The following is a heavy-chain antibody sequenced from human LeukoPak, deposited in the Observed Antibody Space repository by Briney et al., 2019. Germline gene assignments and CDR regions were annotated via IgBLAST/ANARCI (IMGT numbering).Heavy chain of an antibody. V-gene: IGHV1-3*03. Sequence: ASVKVFCKASGYTFTSYDINWVRQAPGQRLEWMGWINAGNGNTKYSQEFQGRVTITRDTSASTAYMELSSLRSEDMAVYYCARGGLYCSSTSCPLDYWGQGTLVTVSS. CDR2: INAGNGNT. D-gene: IGHD2-2*01. CDR3: ARGGLYCSSTSCPLDY. J-gene: IGHJ4*02. CDR1: GYTFTSYD.